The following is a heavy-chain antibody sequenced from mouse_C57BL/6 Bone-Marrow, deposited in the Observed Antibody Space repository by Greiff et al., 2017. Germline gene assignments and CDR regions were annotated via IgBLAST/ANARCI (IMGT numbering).Heavy chain of an antibody. Sequence: EVMLVESGGDLVKPGGSLKLSCAASGFTFSSYGMSWVRQTPDKRLEWVATISSGGSYTYYPDSVKGRFTISRDNAKNTLYLQMSSLKSEDTAMYYCARPYYYGSSYDYYAMDYWGQGTSVTVSS. CDR3: ARPYYYGSSYDYYAMDY. V-gene: IGHV5-6*01. D-gene: IGHD1-1*01. CDR2: ISSGGSYT. CDR1: GFTFSSYG. J-gene: IGHJ4*01.